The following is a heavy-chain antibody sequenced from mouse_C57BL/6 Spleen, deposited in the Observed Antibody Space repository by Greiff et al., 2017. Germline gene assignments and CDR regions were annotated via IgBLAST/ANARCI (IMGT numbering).Heavy chain of an antibody. V-gene: IGHV1-69*01. CDR3: ARRDEYDVGAMDY. Sequence: QVQLQQSGAELVMPGASVKLSCKASGYTFTSYWMPWVQQRPGQGLEWIGKIDPSASYTNYHQKFKGKSTLPVDKSSSTAYMQLSSLTSEDSAVYYCARRDEYDVGAMDYWGQGTSVTVSS. CDR2: IDPSASYT. CDR1: GYTFTSYW. D-gene: IGHD2-4*01. J-gene: IGHJ4*01.